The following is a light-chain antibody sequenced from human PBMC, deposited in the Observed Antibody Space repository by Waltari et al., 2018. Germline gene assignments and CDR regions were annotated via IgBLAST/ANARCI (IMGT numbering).Light chain of an antibody. CDR3: QQYFSPQGYM. Sequence: IVMTQSPDSLAVSLGERATINCRSSQTVLSNSNNKTYLAWFQHKPPQPPKLIIFWASTRGFGVPERFSGSGSGTDFTLTINNLRTEDVAFYYCQQYFSPQGYMFGQGTKVDLK. CDR2: WAS. V-gene: IGKV4-1*01. CDR1: QTVLSNSNNKTY. J-gene: IGKJ2*01.